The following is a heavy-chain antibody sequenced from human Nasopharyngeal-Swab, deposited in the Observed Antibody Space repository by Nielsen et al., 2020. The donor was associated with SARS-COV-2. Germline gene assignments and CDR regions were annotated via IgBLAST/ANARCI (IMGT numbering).Heavy chain of an antibody. CDR1: GGTFSSYA. J-gene: IGHJ4*02. V-gene: IGHV1-69*04. CDR2: IIPILGIA. CDR3: ARECCGGALDY. Sequence: SVKVSCKASGGTFSSYAISWVRQAPGQGLEWMGRIIPILGIANYAQKFQGRVTITADKSTSTAYMELRSLRSEDTAVYYCARECCGGALDYWGQGTLVTVSS.